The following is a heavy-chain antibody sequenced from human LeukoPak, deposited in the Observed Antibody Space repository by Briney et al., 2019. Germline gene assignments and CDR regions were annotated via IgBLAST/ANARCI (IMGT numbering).Heavy chain of an antibody. CDR1: GFTFSSYG. CDR3: ARDSSGYFGD. Sequence: GGSLRLACAVSGFTFSSYGMHWVRQAPGKGLECVAVIWYDGSNKYYADSVKRRFTISRDNSKKTLYLQMNSLRAEDTAVYYCARDSSGYFGDWGQGTLVTVSS. J-gene: IGHJ4*02. CDR2: IWYDGSNK. D-gene: IGHD3-22*01. V-gene: IGHV3-33*01.